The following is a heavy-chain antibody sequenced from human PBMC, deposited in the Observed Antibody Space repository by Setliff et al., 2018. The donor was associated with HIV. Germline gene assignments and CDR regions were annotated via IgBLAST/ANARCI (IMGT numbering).Heavy chain of an antibody. Sequence: SVKVSCKASGGTFSSFAISWVRQAPGQGLGWMGGIIPIFGTANYAQKFQGRVTMTRDTSTSTVYMEVSSLRSEDTAVYYCARDGNLYTTSITAGPYYFDFWGQGTLVTVSS. CDR2: IIPIFGTA. V-gene: IGHV1-69*05. D-gene: IGHD6-13*01. CDR1: GGTFSSFA. CDR3: ARDGNLYTTSITAGPYYFDF. J-gene: IGHJ4*02.